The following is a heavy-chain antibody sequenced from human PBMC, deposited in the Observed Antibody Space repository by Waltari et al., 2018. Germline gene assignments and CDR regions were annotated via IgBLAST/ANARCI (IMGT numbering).Heavy chain of an antibody. CDR1: GGTFSSYA. CDR2: ISPIVGTA. J-gene: IGHJ6*03. V-gene: IGHV1-69*12. D-gene: IGHD6-13*01. CDR3: ARGYSSSWYSYYYYMDV. Sequence: QVQLVQSGAEVKKPGSSVKVSCKASGGTFSSYAISWVRQAPGQGLEWMGGISPIVGTANDAQKFQGRVTITADESTSTAYMELSSLRSEDTAVYYCARGYSSSWYSYYYYMDVWGKGTTVTVSS.